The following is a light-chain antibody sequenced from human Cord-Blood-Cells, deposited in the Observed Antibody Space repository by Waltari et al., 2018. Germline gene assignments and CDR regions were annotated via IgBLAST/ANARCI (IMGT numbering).Light chain of an antibody. CDR1: RGISSY. CDR3: QQDYSYPWT. V-gene: IGKV1-8*01. Sequence: AIRTPQSPSPLSAPTEDRVTITRRASRGISSYLAWYQQKPREAPKLLIYASSTLQSGVPTRFSGSGSRKDFTITISCLHAEDFATYYYQQDYSYPWTFGQGTKVEIK. CDR2: ASS. J-gene: IGKJ1*01.